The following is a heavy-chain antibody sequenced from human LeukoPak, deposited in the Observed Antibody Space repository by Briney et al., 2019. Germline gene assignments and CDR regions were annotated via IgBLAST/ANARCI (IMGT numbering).Heavy chain of an antibody. Sequence: ASVKVSCKASGYTFTNFYMHWVRQVPGQGLEWMGIINPRGGSASSAQKFQGRVTLTRDTSTSSVYMELSRLRSEDTALYYCARDYHGSGSLTTFDYWGQGTLVTVSS. CDR1: GYTFTNFY. CDR3: ARDYHGSGSLTTFDY. V-gene: IGHV1-46*01. J-gene: IGHJ4*02. CDR2: INPRGGSA. D-gene: IGHD3-10*01.